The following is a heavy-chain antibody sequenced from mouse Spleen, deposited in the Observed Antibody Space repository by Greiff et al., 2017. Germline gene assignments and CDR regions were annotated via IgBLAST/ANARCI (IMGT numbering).Heavy chain of an antibody. D-gene: IGHD2-1*01. Sequence: LQESGPELVKPGASVKISCKASGYTFSSSWMNWVKQRPGKGLEWIGRIYPGDGDTNYNVKFKGKATLTADKSSSTAYMQLSSLTSEDSAVYFCARSDGNTDYFDYWGQGTTLTVSS. CDR3: ARSDGNTDYFDY. CDR2: IYPGDGDT. CDR1: GYTFSSSW. V-gene: IGHV1-82*01. J-gene: IGHJ2*01.